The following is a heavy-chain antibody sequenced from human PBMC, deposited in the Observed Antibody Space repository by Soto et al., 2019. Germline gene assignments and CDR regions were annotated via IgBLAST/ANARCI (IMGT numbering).Heavy chain of an antibody. J-gene: IGHJ4*02. CDR1: GGSITSNNYY. CDR3: ARQDRGGNSYYYFDL. D-gene: IGHD1-26*01. CDR2: IHYSGST. V-gene: IGHV4-39*01. Sequence: NPSETLSLTCTVSGGSITSNNYYWAWIRQPPGRGLECIGTIHYSGSTYYDASLKSRVSISVDTSKSQFSLKLRSVTAADTAVYFCARQDRGGNSYYYFDLWGQGTLVTVSS.